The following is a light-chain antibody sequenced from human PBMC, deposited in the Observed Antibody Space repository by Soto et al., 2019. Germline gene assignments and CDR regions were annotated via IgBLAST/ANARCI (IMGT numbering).Light chain of an antibody. J-gene: IGKJ2*01. CDR2: GAS. V-gene: IGKV3-15*01. CDR1: QSVSNN. CDR3: QHYNNWTPMYT. Sequence: EIVMTQSPATLSVSPGERATLSCRASQSVSNNLAWYQHKPGQAPRLLIYGASTRATGVPARFSGSGSGTEFALTISSLQSEDFAVYYCQHYNNWTPMYTFGQGTRLEIK.